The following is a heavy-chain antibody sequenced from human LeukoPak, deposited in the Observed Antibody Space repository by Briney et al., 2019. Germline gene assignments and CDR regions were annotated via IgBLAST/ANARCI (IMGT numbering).Heavy chain of an antibody. Sequence: PGGSLRLSCAASGFTFSSYWMSWVRQAPGKVLEWVANIKQDGSEKYYVDSVKGRFTISRDNAKNSLYLQMDSLRTEDTAVYYCAKGGTWSDYWGQGTLVTVSS. V-gene: IGHV3-7*01. D-gene: IGHD6-13*01. J-gene: IGHJ4*02. CDR1: GFTFSSYW. CDR2: IKQDGSEK. CDR3: AKGGTWSDY.